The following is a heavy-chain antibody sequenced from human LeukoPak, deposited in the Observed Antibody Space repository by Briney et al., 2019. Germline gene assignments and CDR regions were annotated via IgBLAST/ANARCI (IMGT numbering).Heavy chain of an antibody. CDR1: GYTFTGYY. V-gene: IGHV1-2*02. CDR2: INPNSGGT. D-gene: IGHD6-19*01. J-gene: IGHJ4*02. Sequence: ASVKVSCKASGYTFTGYYMHWVRQAPGQGLEWMGWINPNSGGTNYAQKFQGRVTMTRDTSISTAYMELSRLRSDDTAVYYCARVYSSGWSALGYWGQGTLVTVSS. CDR3: ARVYSSGWSALGY.